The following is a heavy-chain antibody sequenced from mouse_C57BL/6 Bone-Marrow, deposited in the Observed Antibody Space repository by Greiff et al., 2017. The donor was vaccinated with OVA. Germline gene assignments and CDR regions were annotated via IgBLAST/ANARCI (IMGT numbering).Heavy chain of an antibody. CDR2: IRNKANGYTT. CDR1: GFTFTAYY. V-gene: IGHV7-3*01. CDR3: ARCEGTAAWFAY. J-gene: IGHJ3*01. Sequence: EVQVVESGGGLVQPGGSLSLSCAASGFTFTAYYMSWVRQPPGKALEWLGFIRNKANGYTTEYSASVKGRFTISRDNSQSILYRQMNALRAEDSATYYCARCEGTAAWFAYWGQGTLVTVSA. D-gene: IGHD4-1*01.